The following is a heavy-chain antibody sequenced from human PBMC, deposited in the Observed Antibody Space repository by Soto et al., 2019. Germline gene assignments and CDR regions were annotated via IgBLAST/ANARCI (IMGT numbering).Heavy chain of an antibody. Sequence: GASVKVSCKASGYTFTGYYMHWVRQAPGQGLEWMGWINPNSGGTNYAQKFQGWVTMTRDTSISTAYMELSRLRSDDTAVYYCAREEYNWNVYYYYYGMDVWGQGTTVTVSS. D-gene: IGHD1-20*01. V-gene: IGHV1-2*04. CDR3: AREEYNWNVYYYYYGMDV. CDR1: GYTFTGYY. CDR2: INPNSGGT. J-gene: IGHJ6*02.